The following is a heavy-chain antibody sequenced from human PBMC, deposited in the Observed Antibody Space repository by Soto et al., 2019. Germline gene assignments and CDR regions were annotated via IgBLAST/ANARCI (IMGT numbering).Heavy chain of an antibody. V-gene: IGHV4-61*01. CDR3: ARDTQPNGFDT. CDR1: GGSISSVSYY. Sequence: QVQLQESGPGLVKPSETLSLTCTVSGGSISSVSYYWSWIRQPPGRGLEWIGHIYYSGSTNCDPSIKSRVTISIDTSKNQFSLKLSSVTVADTAVYYCARDTQPNGFDTWGQGTVVTVSS. CDR2: IYYSGST. D-gene: IGHD1-1*01. J-gene: IGHJ3*02.